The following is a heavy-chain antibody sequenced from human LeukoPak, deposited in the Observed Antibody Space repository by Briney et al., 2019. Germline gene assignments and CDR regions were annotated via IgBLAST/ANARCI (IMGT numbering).Heavy chain of an antibody. V-gene: IGHV1-2*06. D-gene: IGHD3-3*01. CDR1: GYTFTGYY. CDR2: INPNSGGT. Sequence: EASVKVSCTASGYTFTGYYMHWVRQAPGQGLEWMGRINPNSGGTNYAQKFQGRVTMTRDTSISTAYMELSRLRSDDTAVYYCARGGYDFVYYYYGMVVWGQGTTVTVSS. CDR3: ARGGYDFVYYYYGMVV. J-gene: IGHJ6*02.